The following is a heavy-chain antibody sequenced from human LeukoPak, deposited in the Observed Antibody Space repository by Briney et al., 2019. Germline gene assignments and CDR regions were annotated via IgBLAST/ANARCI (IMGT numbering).Heavy chain of an antibody. V-gene: IGHV4-59*08. CDR1: GGSISSHY. CDR3: ARRGSSGSLDY. D-gene: IGHD3-22*01. Sequence: SETLSLTCTVSGGSISSHYWSWIRQPPGKGLEWMGYIYYSGSTNYNPSLKSRVTISEDTSKNQFSLKLSPVTAADTAVYYCARRGSSGSLDYWGQGTLVTVSS. CDR2: IYYSGST. J-gene: IGHJ4*02.